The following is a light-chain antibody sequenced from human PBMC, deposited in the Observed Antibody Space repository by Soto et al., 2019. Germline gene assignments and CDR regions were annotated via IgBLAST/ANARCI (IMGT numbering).Light chain of an antibody. V-gene: IGKV3-15*01. CDR1: QSVADN. J-gene: IGKJ1*01. Sequence: IVMPQSPATLSVSPGERATLSCRASQSVADNLAWYQQKPGQAPKLLIYDATSRVTGIPARFSGSGSGTEFTLTVSSLQSEDFATYYCQKFNNWPRTFGQGTKVDI. CDR3: QKFNNWPRT. CDR2: DAT.